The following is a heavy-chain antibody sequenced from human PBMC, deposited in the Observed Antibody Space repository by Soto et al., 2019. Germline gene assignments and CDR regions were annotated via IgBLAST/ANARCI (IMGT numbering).Heavy chain of an antibody. CDR1: GFTFSSYG. Sequence: QVQLVESGGGVVQPGRSLRLSCAASGFTFSSYGMHWVRQAPGKGLEWVAVIWYDGSNNYYADSVKGRFTISRDNSQNTLYLQMNSLRAEDTAVYYCARDSDTAVALEYWGQGTLVTVSS. D-gene: IGHD5-18*01. CDR3: ARDSDTAVALEY. J-gene: IGHJ4*02. CDR2: IWYDGSNN. V-gene: IGHV3-33*01.